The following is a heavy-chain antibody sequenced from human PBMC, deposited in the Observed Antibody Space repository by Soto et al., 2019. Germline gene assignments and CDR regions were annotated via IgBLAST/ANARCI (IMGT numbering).Heavy chain of an antibody. CDR1: GYTFTSYD. Sequence: QVQLVQSGTEVKKPGASVKVSCKASGYTFTSYDINWVRQATGQGLEWMGWMNPNSGNTGYAQKFQGRGTMTRNTSISTAYMELSSLKSEDTAVYYCARERTGTTSMDVWGQGTTVTVSS. D-gene: IGHD1-1*01. CDR3: ARERTGTTSMDV. J-gene: IGHJ6*02. V-gene: IGHV1-8*01. CDR2: MNPNSGNT.